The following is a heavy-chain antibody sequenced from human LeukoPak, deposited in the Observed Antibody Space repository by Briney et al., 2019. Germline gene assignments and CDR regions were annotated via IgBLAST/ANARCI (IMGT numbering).Heavy chain of an antibody. CDR1: GYTFTSYA. CDR3: AREYCSGGSCYGFDY. Sequence: ASVTVSFKASGYTFTSYAMNWVRQAPGQGLEWMGWINTNTGNPTYAQGFTGRFVFSLDTSVSTAYLQISSLKAEATAVYYCAREYCSGGSCYGFDYWGQGTLVTVSS. D-gene: IGHD2-15*01. J-gene: IGHJ4*02. V-gene: IGHV7-4-1*02. CDR2: INTNTGNP.